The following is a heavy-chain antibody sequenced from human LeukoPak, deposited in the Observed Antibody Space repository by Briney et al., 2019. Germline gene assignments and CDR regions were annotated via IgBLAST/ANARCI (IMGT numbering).Heavy chain of an antibody. D-gene: IGHD3-22*01. CDR1: GDSIRSTSYY. CDR3: ARRKSFYDSSGYFDH. CDR2: IYYSGNT. V-gene: IGHV4-39*01. J-gene: IGHJ4*02. Sequence: SETLSLTCTVSGDSIRSTSYYWGWIRQPPGKGLEWTGSIYYSGNTYYNPSLKSRVTIAVDTSKNQFSLTLNSVTAADTAVYYCARRKSFYDSSGYFDHWGRGTLVTVS.